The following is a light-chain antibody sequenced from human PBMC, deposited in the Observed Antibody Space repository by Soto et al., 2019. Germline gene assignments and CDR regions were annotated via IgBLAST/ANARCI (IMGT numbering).Light chain of an antibody. CDR1: QSVSSSY. Sequence: EIVLTQSPGTRSLSPGERATLSCRASQSVSSSYLAWYQQKPGQAPRPLIYGASSRATGIPDRFSGSGSGTDFTLTISRLEPEDFAVYDCQQYGSSPQTFGQGTKVDIK. CDR2: GAS. V-gene: IGKV3-20*01. CDR3: QQYGSSPQT. J-gene: IGKJ1*01.